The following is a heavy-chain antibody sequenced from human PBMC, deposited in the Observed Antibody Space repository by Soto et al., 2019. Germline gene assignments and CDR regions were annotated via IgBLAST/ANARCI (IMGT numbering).Heavy chain of an antibody. CDR2: INPNSGGT. D-gene: IGHD6-19*01. CDR1: GYTFTGFY. Sequence: ASVKVSCKASGYTFTGFYMHWVRQAPGQGLEWMGWINPNSGGTSYAQKFQGRVTMTRDTSISTVSMELNRLRSDDTAVYYCARDLAGNDYFDYWGQGTLVTVSS. J-gene: IGHJ4*02. CDR3: ARDLAGNDYFDY. V-gene: IGHV1-2*02.